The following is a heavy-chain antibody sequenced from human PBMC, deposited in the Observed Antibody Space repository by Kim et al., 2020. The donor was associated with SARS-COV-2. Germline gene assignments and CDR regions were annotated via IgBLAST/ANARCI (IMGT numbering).Heavy chain of an antibody. CDR2: ISYDGSNK. V-gene: IGHV3-30*18. J-gene: IGHJ2*01. Sequence: GGSLRLSFAASGFTFSSYGMHWVRQAPGKGLEGVAVISYDGSNKYYAASVKGRFTISRDNSKNTLYLQMNSLRAEDTAVYYCAKDGSSSWSPSYWYFDLWGRGTLVTVSS. CDR1: GFTFSSYG. CDR3: AKDGSSSWSPSYWYFDL. D-gene: IGHD6-13*01.